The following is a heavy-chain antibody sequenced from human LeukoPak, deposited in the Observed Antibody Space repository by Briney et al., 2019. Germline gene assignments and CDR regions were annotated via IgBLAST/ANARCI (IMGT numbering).Heavy chain of an antibody. CDR2: IGKGGDT. CDR1: GFTFSNYD. J-gene: IGHJ4*02. CDR3: ARGGPGPFDY. V-gene: IGHV3-13*04. Sequence: GGSLRLSCVASGFTFSNYDMHWVRQATGKGLEWVSGIGKGGDTYYADSVKGRFIISRENAKNTVYLQMNSLRAGDTALYYCARGGPGPFDYWGQGTLVTVSS. D-gene: IGHD3-16*01.